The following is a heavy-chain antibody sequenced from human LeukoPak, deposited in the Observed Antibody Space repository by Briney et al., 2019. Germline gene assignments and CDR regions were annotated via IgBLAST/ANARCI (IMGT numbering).Heavy chain of an antibody. J-gene: IGHJ2*01. CDR1: GGTFSRLT. D-gene: IGHD3-22*01. Sequence: ASVKVSCKASGGTFSRLTISWVRQAPGQGLEWMGGILPIFGTANYAQKFQGRVTITADESTSIAPMELSSLRSEDTAVYYCARTTYYHDISGDLHYWYFDVWGRGTLVIVSS. V-gene: IGHV1-69*13. CDR2: ILPIFGTA. CDR3: ARTTYYHDISGDLHYWYFDV.